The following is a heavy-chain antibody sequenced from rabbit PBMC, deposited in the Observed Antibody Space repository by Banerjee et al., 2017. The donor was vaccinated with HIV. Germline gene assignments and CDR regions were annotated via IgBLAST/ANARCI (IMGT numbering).Heavy chain of an antibody. CDR2: IAAGSSGST. J-gene: IGHJ4*01. Sequence: QEQLVEYGGDLVQPEGSLTLTCKASGLDFSSSYWICWVRQAPGKGLEWIACIAAGSSGSTYYASWAKGRFTISKTSSTTVTLRMTSLTAADTATYFCARDLAGVIGWNFGLWGPGTLVTVS. D-gene: IGHD4-1*01. CDR3: ARDLAGVIGWNFGL. CDR1: GLDFSSSYW. V-gene: IGHV1S45*01.